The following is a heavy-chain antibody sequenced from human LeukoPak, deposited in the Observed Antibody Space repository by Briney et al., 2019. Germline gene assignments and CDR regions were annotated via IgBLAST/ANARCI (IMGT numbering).Heavy chain of an antibody. Sequence: GESLKISCKGSEDSFTNYWIGWVRQMPGKGLECMGIIYPGDSDTRYSPSFQGQVTISADKSSSTAYLQWSSLKASDTAMYFCARPGRRMVRGILSAFDNWGQGTMVTVSS. D-gene: IGHD3-10*01. CDR2: IYPGDSDT. V-gene: IGHV5-51*01. CDR3: ARPGRRMVRGILSAFDN. J-gene: IGHJ3*02. CDR1: EDSFTNYW.